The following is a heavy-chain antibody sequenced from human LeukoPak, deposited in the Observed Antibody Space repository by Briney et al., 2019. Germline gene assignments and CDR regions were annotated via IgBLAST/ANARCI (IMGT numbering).Heavy chain of an antibody. D-gene: IGHD3-10*01. CDR3: ARVRGWFGEVTPYFDY. CDR1: GFTFDDYG. J-gene: IGHJ4*02. CDR2: INWNGGST. V-gene: IGHV3-20*01. Sequence: GGSLRLSCAASGFTFDDYGMSWVRQAPGKGLEWVSSINWNGGSTGYADSVKGRFTISRDNAKNSLYLQMNSLRAEDTALYHCARVRGWFGEVTPYFDYWGQGTLVTVSS.